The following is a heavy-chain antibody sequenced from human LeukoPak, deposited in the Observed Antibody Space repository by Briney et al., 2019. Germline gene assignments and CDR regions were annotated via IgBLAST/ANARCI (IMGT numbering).Heavy chain of an antibody. D-gene: IGHD3-22*01. J-gene: IGHJ4*02. Sequence: GSLRLSCAASGFTFSSYAMSWVRQAPGKGLEWVSAISGSGGSTCYADSVKGRFTISRDNSKNTLYLQMNSLRAEDTAVYYCAKDVDYYDSSFDFDYWGQGTLVTVSS. CDR1: GFTFSSYA. CDR3: AKDVDYYDSSFDFDY. CDR2: ISGSGGST. V-gene: IGHV3-23*01.